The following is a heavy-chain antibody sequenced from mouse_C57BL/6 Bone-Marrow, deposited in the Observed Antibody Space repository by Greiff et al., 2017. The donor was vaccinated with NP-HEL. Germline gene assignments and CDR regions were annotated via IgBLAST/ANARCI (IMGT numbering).Heavy chain of an antibody. D-gene: IGHD1-1*01. CDR3: ARHAHYYGSSYWYFDV. CDR1: GFTFSDYY. CDR2: ISNGGGST. J-gene: IGHJ1*03. Sequence: EVKLMESGGGLVQPGGSLKLSCAASGFTFSDYYLYWVRQTPEKRLEWVAYISNGGGSTYYPDTVKGRFTISRDNAKNTLYLQMSRLKAEDTAMYYCARHAHYYGSSYWYFDVWGTGTTVTVSS. V-gene: IGHV5-12*01.